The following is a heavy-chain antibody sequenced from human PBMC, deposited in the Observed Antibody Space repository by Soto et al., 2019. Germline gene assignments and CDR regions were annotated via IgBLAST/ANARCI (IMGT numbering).Heavy chain of an antibody. D-gene: IGHD4-17*01. V-gene: IGHV3-23*01. CDR2: VSGSGDYS. Sequence: GGSLRLSCVDSGSPFSDYAMRWVRQAQGKGREWVASVSGSGDYSFYADSVKGRFSISRDNSKNTLYLQMDSLRAEDTAVYYCPRDPPLQTTVTTTQYWGQGPLVTLSS. CDR3: PRDPPLQTTVTTTQY. J-gene: IGHJ1*01. CDR1: GSPFSDYA.